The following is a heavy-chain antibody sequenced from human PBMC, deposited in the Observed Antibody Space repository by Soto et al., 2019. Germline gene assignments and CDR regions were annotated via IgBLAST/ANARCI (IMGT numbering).Heavy chain of an antibody. J-gene: IGHJ6*02. CDR2: INQDGSEK. Sequence: EVQLVESGGGLVQPGGSLRLSCGASGFTFRTYWLSWVRQVPGKGLEWVANINQDGSEKNYVDSVKGRFTISRDNAKNSLHLQMSSLRAEDTALYYCARDGSTSWYSYDYHGMDVWGQGTTVTLSS. V-gene: IGHV3-7*05. CDR3: ARDGSTSWYSYDYHGMDV. CDR1: GFTFRTYW. D-gene: IGHD5-18*01.